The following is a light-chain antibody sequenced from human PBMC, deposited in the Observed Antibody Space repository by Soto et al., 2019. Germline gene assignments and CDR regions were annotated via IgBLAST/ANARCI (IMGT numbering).Light chain of an antibody. V-gene: IGKV1-5*01. CDR3: QQYNTYPLT. CDR2: DAS. Sequence: DIQMTQSPSTLSASVGDIVTITCRASQTISNWLAWYQQKPGKAPKVLIFDASTLDGGVPSRFSGRRSGTDFTLTISSLQPSDFATYYCQQYNTYPLTFGGGTKVDIK. CDR1: QTISNW. J-gene: IGKJ4*01.